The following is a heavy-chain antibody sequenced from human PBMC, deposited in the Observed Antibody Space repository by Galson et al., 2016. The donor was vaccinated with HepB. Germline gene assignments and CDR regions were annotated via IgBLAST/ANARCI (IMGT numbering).Heavy chain of an antibody. Sequence: ETLSLTCTVSGDPISPHFWSWIRQPPGKGLEWIGYISYRGNTNYSASLTSRVTISLDTSDKQFSLKLNSVTAADTAVYYCARGFGYHSFDFWGQGTTVTVSS. J-gene: IGHJ3*01. CDR3: ARGFGYHSFDF. D-gene: IGHD5-18*01. CDR2: ISYRGNT. CDR1: GDPISPHF. V-gene: IGHV4-59*11.